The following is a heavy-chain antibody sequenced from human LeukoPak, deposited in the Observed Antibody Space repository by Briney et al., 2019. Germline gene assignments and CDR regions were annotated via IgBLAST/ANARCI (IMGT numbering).Heavy chain of an antibody. CDR2: IDPSDSYT. D-gene: IGHD2-2*01. Sequence: GESLKISCKGSGYSFTSYWISWVRQMPGKGLEWMGRIDPSDSYTNYSPSFQGHVTISADKSISTAYLQWSSLKASDTAMYYCARDSHCSSTSRHFDYWGQGTLVTVSS. CDR1: GYSFTSYW. J-gene: IGHJ4*02. V-gene: IGHV5-10-1*01. CDR3: ARDSHCSSTSRHFDY.